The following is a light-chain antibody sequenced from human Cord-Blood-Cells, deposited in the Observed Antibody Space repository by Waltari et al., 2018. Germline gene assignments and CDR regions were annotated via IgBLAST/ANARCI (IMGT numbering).Light chain of an antibody. CDR1: TSDVGGYNS. CDR3: GSYAGSWV. V-gene: IGLV2-11*01. Sequence: QSPLTQPRSVSGSPGQPVTISCTGTTSDVGGYNSVSWYQQHPGKAPKLMIYDVSKRPSGVPDRFSGSKSGNTASLTISGLQAEDEADYYCGSYAGSWVFGGGTKLTVL. J-gene: IGLJ3*02. CDR2: DVS.